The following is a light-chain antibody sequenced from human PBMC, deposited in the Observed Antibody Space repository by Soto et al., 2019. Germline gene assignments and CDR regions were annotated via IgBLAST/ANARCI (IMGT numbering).Light chain of an antibody. V-gene: IGKV4-1*01. J-gene: IGKJ2*01. CDR2: WAS. Sequence: DIVMTQSPDSLAVSLGERATINCKSSQSVLYSSNNKNYLAWYQQKPGQPPKLLIYWASTRESGVPDRFSGSGSGTDFTLTISSLQAEDVAVCYCQQYYSTPPYTFGQGTKLEIK. CDR1: QSVLYSSNNKNY. CDR3: QQYYSTPPYT.